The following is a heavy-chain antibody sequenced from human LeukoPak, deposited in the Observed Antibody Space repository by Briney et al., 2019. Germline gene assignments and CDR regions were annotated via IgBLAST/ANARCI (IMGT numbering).Heavy chain of an antibody. Sequence: ASVTVSCKASGYPFTSYYMHWVRQAPGQGLEWMGRINPNSGGTNAAQKFQARVTMTRDTSTRTVYMELSRLRSDDTAVYFCARAVPLPYDSSGSIPYYFDNWGQGTLVTVSS. CDR1: GYPFTSYY. CDR3: ARAVPLPYDSSGSIPYYFDN. CDR2: INPNSGGT. D-gene: IGHD3-22*01. V-gene: IGHV1-2*02. J-gene: IGHJ4*02.